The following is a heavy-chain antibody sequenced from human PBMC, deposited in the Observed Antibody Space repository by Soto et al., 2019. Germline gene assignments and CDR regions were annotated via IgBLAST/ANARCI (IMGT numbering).Heavy chain of an antibody. CDR3: ARDEVPAANWLDP. CDR2: ISGYNGNT. J-gene: IGHJ5*02. CDR1: GYIFINYG. V-gene: IGHV1-18*01. D-gene: IGHD2-2*01. Sequence: ASVKVSCKASGYIFINYGITWVRRAPGQGLEWMGWISGYNGNTNHAQKFQGRVAMTTDTSTSTAYMELRSLGFDDTAVYYCARDEVPAANWLDPWGQGTLVTVSS.